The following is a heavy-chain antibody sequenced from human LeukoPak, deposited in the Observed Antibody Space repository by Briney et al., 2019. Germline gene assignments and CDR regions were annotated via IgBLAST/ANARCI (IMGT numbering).Heavy chain of an antibody. CDR1: GFTLSTYE. J-gene: IGHJ4*02. V-gene: IGHV3-48*03. CDR3: ARRDFYDTTGYPFDY. Sequence: GGSLRLSCAASGFTLSTYEMNWVRQAPGKGLDWVSYITTSGSNISYADSVKGRFTISRDNAKNSLYLQMNGLRAEDTAVYYCARRDFYDTTGYPFDYWGQGTLVTVSS. D-gene: IGHD3-22*01. CDR2: ITTSGSNI.